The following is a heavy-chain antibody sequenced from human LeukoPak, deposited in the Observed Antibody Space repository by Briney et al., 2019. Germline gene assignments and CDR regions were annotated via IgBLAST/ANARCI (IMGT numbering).Heavy chain of an antibody. CDR1: GFTFSSYA. J-gene: IGHJ4*02. D-gene: IGHD2-8*01. Sequence: GGSLRLSCAASGFTFSSYAMHWVRQAPGKGLEWVAVISYDGSNKYYADSVKGRFTISRDNSKNTLYLQMNSLRAEDTAVYYCAKDREGYCTNGVCYPDDYWGQGTLVTVSS. CDR2: ISYDGSNK. CDR3: AKDREGYCTNGVCYPDDY. V-gene: IGHV3-30*04.